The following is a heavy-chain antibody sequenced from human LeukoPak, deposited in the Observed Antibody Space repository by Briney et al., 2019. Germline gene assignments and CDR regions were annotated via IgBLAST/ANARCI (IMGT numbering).Heavy chain of an antibody. V-gene: IGHV1-18*01. CDR1: GYTFTSYG. J-gene: IGHJ5*02. D-gene: IGHD3-3*01. CDR2: ISAYNGNT. CDR3: ARVVSRFFWFDP. Sequence: ASVKVSCKASGYTFTSYGISWVRQAPGQGLEWMGWISAYNGNTNYAQKLQGRVTMTTDTSTSTAYMELRSLRSDDPAVYYCARVVSRFFWFDPWGQGTLVSVSS.